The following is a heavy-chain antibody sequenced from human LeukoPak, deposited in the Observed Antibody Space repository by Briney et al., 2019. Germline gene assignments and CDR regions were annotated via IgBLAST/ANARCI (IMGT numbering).Heavy chain of an antibody. CDR3: ARIGLADAFDI. D-gene: IGHD3-3*02. CDR2: MSSSGSMT. V-gene: IGHV3-48*03. J-gene: IGHJ3*02. CDR1: GFSFSNYE. Sequence: PGGSLRLSCAASGFSFSNYEMNWVRQTPGKGLEWVSYMSSSGSMTWYADSVKGRFTISRDNAKRSLYLQMNSLRAEDTAVYYCARIGLADAFDIWGQGTMVTVSS.